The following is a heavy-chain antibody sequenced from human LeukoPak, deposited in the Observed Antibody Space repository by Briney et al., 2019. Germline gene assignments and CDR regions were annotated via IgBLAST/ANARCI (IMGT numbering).Heavy chain of an antibody. D-gene: IGHD5-12*01. CDR3: ARNSRGYFDY. Sequence: SETLSLTCTVSGGSISSYYWSWIRQPPGKGLEWIGYIYYSGSTNYNPSLRSRVTISVDTSKNQFSLKLSSVTAADTAVYYCARNSRGYFDYWGQGTLVTVSS. J-gene: IGHJ4*02. CDR1: GGSISSYY. V-gene: IGHV4-59*08. CDR2: IYYSGST.